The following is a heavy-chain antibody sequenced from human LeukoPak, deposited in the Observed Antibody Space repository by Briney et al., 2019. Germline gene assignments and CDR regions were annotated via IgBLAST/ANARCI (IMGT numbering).Heavy chain of an antibody. CDR3: TSLGGNAAGY. CDR1: GFTVSGNF. D-gene: IGHD2-15*01. V-gene: IGHV3-53*01. CDR2: LYSGDDS. J-gene: IGHJ4*02. Sequence: GGSLRLSCAASGFTVSGNFMTWVRQAPGKGLEWISMLYSGDDSYYADSVKGRFTISRDTSKNTLSLQMNSLRAEDTAMYYCTSLGGNAAGYWGQGTLVTVSS.